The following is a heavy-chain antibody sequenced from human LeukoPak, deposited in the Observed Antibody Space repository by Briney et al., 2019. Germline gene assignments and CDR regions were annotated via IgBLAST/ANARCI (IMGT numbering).Heavy chain of an antibody. CDR1: GYSISSGYY. Sequence: PSETLSLTCAVSGYSISSGYYWGWIRQPPGKGLEWIGSIYHSGSTYYNPSLKSRVTISVDTSKNQFSLKLSSVTAADTAVYYCGRRSYDFWSGYYTEWFDPWGQGTLVTVSS. D-gene: IGHD3-3*01. V-gene: IGHV4-38-2*01. CDR2: IYHSGST. J-gene: IGHJ5*02. CDR3: GRRSYDFWSGYYTEWFDP.